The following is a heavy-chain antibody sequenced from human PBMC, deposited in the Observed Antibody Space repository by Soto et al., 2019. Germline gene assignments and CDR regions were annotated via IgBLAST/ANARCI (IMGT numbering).Heavy chain of an antibody. CDR1: GGTFSSYA. D-gene: IGHD2-2*01. Sequence: QVQLVQSGAEVKKPGSSVKVSCKASGGTFSSYAISWVRQAPGQGLEWMGGIIPIFGTANYAQKFQGRVTMTADESTSTAYMELSSLRSEDTAVYYCARVQSPIVVVPAAERGWFDPWGQGTLVTVSS. V-gene: IGHV1-69*01. CDR2: IIPIFGTA. J-gene: IGHJ5*02. CDR3: ARVQSPIVVVPAAERGWFDP.